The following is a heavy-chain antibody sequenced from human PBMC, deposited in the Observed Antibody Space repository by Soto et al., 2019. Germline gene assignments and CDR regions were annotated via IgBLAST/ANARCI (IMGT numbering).Heavy chain of an antibody. CDR1: GGSISSYY. CDR2: IYYSGST. CDR3: ARRVATLFDY. D-gene: IGHD2-21*02. Sequence: QVQLQESGPGLVKPSETLSLTCTVSGGSISSYYWSWIRQPPGKGLEWIGYIYYSGSTNYNPSLTSRVTISVATYKNQFSRKLSSVTAADTAVYYCARRVATLFDYWGQGTLVTVSS. V-gene: IGHV4-59*08. J-gene: IGHJ4*02.